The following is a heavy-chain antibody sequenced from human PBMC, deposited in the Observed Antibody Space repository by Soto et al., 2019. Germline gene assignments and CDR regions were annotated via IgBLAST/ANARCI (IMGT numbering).Heavy chain of an antibody. CDR3: AQPADSSGYLLVY. CDR1: GFTFSSYG. Sequence: QVQLVESGGGVVQPGRSLRLSCVASGFTFSSYGMHWVRQAPGKGLEWVAVISYDGSNKYYADSVKGRFTISRDNSKNTLYLQMNSLRAEDTAVYYCAQPADSSGYLLVYWGQGTLVTVSS. V-gene: IGHV3-30*03. D-gene: IGHD3-22*01. CDR2: ISYDGSNK. J-gene: IGHJ4*02.